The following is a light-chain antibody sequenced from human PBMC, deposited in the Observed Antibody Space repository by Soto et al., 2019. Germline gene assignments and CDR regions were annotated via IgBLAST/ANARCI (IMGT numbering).Light chain of an antibody. V-gene: IGLV2-18*01. CDR1: STDFVSYNR. CDR2: EAS. Sequence: QSALTQPPSVSGSPGQSVTISCTGTSTDFVSYNRVSWYQQPPGTAPKLIIYEASNRPSGVPDRFSGSKSGNTASLTISGLQAADEADYYCSLSTSENTDVFGTGTQLTVL. CDR3: SLSTSENTDV. J-gene: IGLJ1*01.